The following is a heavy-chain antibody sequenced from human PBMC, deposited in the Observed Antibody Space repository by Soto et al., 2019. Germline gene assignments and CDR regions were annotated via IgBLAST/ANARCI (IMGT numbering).Heavy chain of an antibody. Sequence: QVQLVESGGGMVRPGGSLRLSCAASGFTLSDYFMAWVRQSPRQGLEWISYSSISGGYITYADSVRGRFTISRDNAKSTIYLQMNSLRAEDSAVYYCSRIQHSHYAFDIWGQGALVTVSS. CDR2: SSISGGYI. CDR1: GFTLSDYF. J-gene: IGHJ3*02. CDR3: SRIQHSHYAFDI. V-gene: IGHV3-11*06.